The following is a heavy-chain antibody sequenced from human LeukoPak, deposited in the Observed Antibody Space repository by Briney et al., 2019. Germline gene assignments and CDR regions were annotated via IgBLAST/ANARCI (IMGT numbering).Heavy chain of an antibody. CDR2: ISSSVSTI. D-gene: IGHD2-2*01. Sequence: PGGSLRLSCAASGFTFSSYEMNWVRQTPGKGLEWVSYISSSVSTIYYADSVKGRFTISRDNAKNSLYLQMNSLRAEDTDVYYCASAEQRSIVPAAFDYWGQGTLVTVSS. V-gene: IGHV3-48*03. CDR3: ASAEQRSIVPAAFDY. J-gene: IGHJ4*02. CDR1: GFTFSSYE.